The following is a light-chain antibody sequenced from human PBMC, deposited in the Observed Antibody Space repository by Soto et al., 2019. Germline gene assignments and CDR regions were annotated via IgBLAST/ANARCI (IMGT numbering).Light chain of an antibody. V-gene: IGLV2-14*01. CDR2: EVS. CDR3: SSYTDRQSYL. CDR1: SGDVGTYNY. Sequence: QSALTQPASVSGSPGQSITISCTGTSGDVGTYNYVSWYQQHPGKAPKLMIYEVSNRPSGISNRFSGSKSGNTASLTISGLQAEDGADYYCSSYTDRQSYLFGTGTKLTVL. J-gene: IGLJ1*01.